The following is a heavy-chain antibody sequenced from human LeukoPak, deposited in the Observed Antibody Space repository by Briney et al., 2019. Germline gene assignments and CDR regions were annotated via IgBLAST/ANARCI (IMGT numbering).Heavy chain of an antibody. CDR3: ARTAYGDYYYYFDY. V-gene: IGHV1-18*01. Sequence: ASVKVSCKASGYTFTSYGISWVRQAPGQGLEWMGWISAYNGNTNYAQKLQGRVTMTTDTSTSTAYMELRSLRSDDTAVYYCARTAYGDYYYYFDYWGQGTLVTVSS. CDR1: GYTFTSYG. D-gene: IGHD4-17*01. J-gene: IGHJ4*02. CDR2: ISAYNGNT.